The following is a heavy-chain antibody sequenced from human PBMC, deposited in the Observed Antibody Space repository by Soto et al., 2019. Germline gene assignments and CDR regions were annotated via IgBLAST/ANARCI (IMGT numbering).Heavy chain of an antibody. Sequence: ASVKVSFKASGYTFTDYYMHWLRQDPRQGLEWMGWINPNNGGANFAQKFQGRVIMTRDTSISTAYMELSSLTSDDSAVYYCARGGTTLSYAVDVWGQGTTVTVSS. CDR1: GYTFTDYY. CDR2: INPNNGGA. V-gene: IGHV1-2*02. CDR3: ARGGTTLSYAVDV. D-gene: IGHD4-17*01. J-gene: IGHJ6*02.